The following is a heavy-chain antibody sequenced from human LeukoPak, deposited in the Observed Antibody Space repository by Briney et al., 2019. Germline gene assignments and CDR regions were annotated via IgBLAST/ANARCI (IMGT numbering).Heavy chain of an antibody. CDR1: GYTFTGYY. V-gene: IGHV1-2*02. Sequence: ASVKVSCKASGYTFTGYYMHLVRQAPGQGLEWMGWINPNSGGTNYAQKFQGRVTMTRDTSISTAYMELSRLRSDDTAVYYCAGGRVYCTNGVCYIGAFDIWGQGTMVTVSS. CDR3: AGGRVYCTNGVCYIGAFDI. CDR2: INPNSGGT. J-gene: IGHJ3*02. D-gene: IGHD2-8*01.